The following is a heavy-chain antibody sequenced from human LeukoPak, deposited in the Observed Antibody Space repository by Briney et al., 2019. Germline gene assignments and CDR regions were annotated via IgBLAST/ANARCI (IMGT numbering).Heavy chain of an antibody. D-gene: IGHD3-22*01. Sequence: ASVKVSCKASGYTLTGYYMHWVRQAPGQGLEWMGWINPNSGGTNYAQKFQGRVTMTRDTSISTAYMELSRLRSDDTAVYYCATHGDYYDSSGYYWGANYWGQGALVTVSS. CDR2: INPNSGGT. CDR1: GYTLTGYY. CDR3: ATHGDYYDSSGYYWGANY. J-gene: IGHJ4*02. V-gene: IGHV1-2*02.